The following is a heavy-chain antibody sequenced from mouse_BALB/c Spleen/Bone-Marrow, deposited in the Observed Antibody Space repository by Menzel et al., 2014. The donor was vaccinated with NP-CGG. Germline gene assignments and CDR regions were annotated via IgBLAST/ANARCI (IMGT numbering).Heavy chain of an antibody. J-gene: IGHJ3*01. D-gene: IGHD2-1*01. CDR2: INSNGGST. V-gene: IGHV5-6-3*01. CDR3: ARDRGGYGNPRSFAY. Sequence: EVQGVESGGGLVQPGGSLKLSCAASGFTFSSYGISWVRQTPDKRLELVATINSNGGSTYYPDCVKGRFTISRDNAKNTLYLRMSSLKSEDTAMYYCARDRGGYGNPRSFAYWGQGTLVTVSA. CDR1: GFTFSSYG.